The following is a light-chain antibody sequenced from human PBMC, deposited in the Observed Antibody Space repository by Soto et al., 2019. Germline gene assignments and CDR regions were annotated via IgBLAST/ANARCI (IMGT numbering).Light chain of an antibody. V-gene: IGLV2-8*01. Sequence: QSALTQPPSASGSPGQSVTISCTGTSSDVGAYNYVSWYQQHPGKAPKLIIYEVTKRPSGVPDRFSGSKSGNTASLTVFGLQAEDEADYYCNSYAGSKNFGVFGGGTKLTVL. CDR3: NSYAGSKNFGV. J-gene: IGLJ3*02. CDR2: EVT. CDR1: SSDVGAYNY.